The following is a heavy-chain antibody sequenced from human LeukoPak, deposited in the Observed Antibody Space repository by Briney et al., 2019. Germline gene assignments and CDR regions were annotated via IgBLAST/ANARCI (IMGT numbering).Heavy chain of an antibody. V-gene: IGHV3-7*01. CDR2: IKQDGSEK. CDR1: GFTFSSYW. J-gene: IGHJ2*01. D-gene: IGHD6-13*01. CDR3: ARGEAAAAADWYFDL. Sequence: GGSLRLSCAASGFTFSSYWMSWVRQAPGKGLEWVANIKQDGSEKYYVDSVKGRFTISRDNAKNSLYLQMNGLRAEDTAVYYCARGEAAAAADWYFDLWGRGTLVTVSS.